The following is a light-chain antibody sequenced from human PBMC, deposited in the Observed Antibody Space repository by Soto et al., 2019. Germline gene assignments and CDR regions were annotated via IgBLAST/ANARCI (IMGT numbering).Light chain of an antibody. CDR2: EVS. CDR3: SSYTSSSTYV. J-gene: IGLJ1*01. CDR1: SSDVGSYNR. V-gene: IGLV2-18*02. Sequence: QSALTQPPSVSGSPGQSVTISCTGTSSDVGSYNRVSWYQQPPGTAPKLIIYEVSNRPSGVPDRFPGSKSGNTASLTISGLQAEDEADYYSSSYTSSSTYVFGTGTKLTVL.